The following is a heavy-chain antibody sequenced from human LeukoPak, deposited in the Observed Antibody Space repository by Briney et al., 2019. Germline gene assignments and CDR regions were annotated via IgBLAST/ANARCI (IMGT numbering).Heavy chain of an antibody. D-gene: IGHD5-12*01. CDR1: GFTFDDYA. J-gene: IGHJ6*02. Sequence: GRSLRLSRAASGFTFDDYAMHWVRQAPGKGLEWVAGISWSSGNIGYADSVKGRFTISRDNAENSLHLQMNSLRTEDTALYFCARDAWRRAFNYGMDVWGQGTTVAVSS. CDR2: ISWSSGNI. CDR3: ARDAWRRAFNYGMDV. V-gene: IGHV3-9*01.